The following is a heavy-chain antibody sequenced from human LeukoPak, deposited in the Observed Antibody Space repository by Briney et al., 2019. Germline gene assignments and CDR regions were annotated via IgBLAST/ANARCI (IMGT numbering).Heavy chain of an antibody. CDR1: GGSISSSSYY. J-gene: IGHJ4*02. Sequence: SETLSLTCTVSGGSISSSSYYWGWIRQPPGKGLEWIGSIYYSGSIYYNPSLKSRVTISVDTSKNQFSLKLSSVTAADTAVYYCARDTSYYGSGSFDYWGQGTLVTVSS. CDR3: ARDTSYYGSGSFDY. V-gene: IGHV4-39*07. CDR2: IYYSGSI. D-gene: IGHD3-10*01.